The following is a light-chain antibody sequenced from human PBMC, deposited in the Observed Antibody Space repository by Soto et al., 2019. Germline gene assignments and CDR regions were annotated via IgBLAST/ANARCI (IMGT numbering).Light chain of an antibody. V-gene: IGKV3-20*01. CDR3: QHYVTSSIT. J-gene: IGKJ5*01. Sequence: EVVLTQSPGTLSLSPGERVTILCLASQSVSSTSLAWYQQKPGQTPRLLIHGASSRATGTPDRISGGGSGTHFTLTISRLEPEDFAVYYCQHYVTSSITFGQGTRLEIK. CDR2: GAS. CDR1: QSVSSTS.